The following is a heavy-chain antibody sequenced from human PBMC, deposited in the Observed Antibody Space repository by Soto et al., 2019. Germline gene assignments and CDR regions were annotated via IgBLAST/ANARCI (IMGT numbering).Heavy chain of an antibody. CDR3: XXXXXXXXXGGNYYYGMDV. CDR2: IIPIFPTP. V-gene: IGHV1-69*12. J-gene: IGHJ6*02. CDR1: GGTFGNSA. D-gene: IGHD1-26*01. Sequence: QVQLVQSGAEVKKPGSSVTVSCKASGGTFGNSAISWVRQAPGQGLEWMGGIIPIFPTPDYAQKFQGRVTITADESTSTAYMELXXXXXXXXXVXXXXXXXXXXXXGGNYYYGMDVWGQGTTVTV.